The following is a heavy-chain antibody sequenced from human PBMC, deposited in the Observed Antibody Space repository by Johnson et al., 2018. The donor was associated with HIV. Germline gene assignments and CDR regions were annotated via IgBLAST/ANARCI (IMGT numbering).Heavy chain of an antibody. CDR1: GFTFSTYA. CDR3: TTERNWNSVPDVDAFDI. CDR2: INSDGSST. J-gene: IGHJ3*02. D-gene: IGHD1-7*01. V-gene: IGHV3-23*03. Sequence: VQLVESGGGLVQPGGSLRLSCTASGFTFSTYAMSWVRQAPGKGLVWVSRINSDGSSTSYADSVKGRFTMSRDDSKTTLYLQMNSLKTEDTAVYYCTTERNWNSVPDVDAFDIWGQGTMVTVSA.